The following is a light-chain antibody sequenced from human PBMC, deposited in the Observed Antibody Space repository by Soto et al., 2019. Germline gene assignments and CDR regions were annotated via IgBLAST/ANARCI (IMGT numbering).Light chain of an antibody. CDR1: SSNIGNNF. CDR2: SDD. Sequence: QSVLPQPPSASGTPGQKVTISCSGASSNIGNNFVSLYQQVPGTAPKLLIYSDDQRPSGVPDRVSGSKSGTSASLAISGLRCEDEAEYYCSTWDASLSGRVFGGGTTLTVL. J-gene: IGLJ3*02. CDR3: STWDASLSGRV. V-gene: IGLV1-47*02.